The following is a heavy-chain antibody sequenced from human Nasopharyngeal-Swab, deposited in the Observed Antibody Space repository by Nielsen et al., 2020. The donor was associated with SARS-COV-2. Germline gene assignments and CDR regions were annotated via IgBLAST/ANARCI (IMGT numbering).Heavy chain of an antibody. D-gene: IGHD6-13*01. CDR2: IDPSDSYT. CDR3: ARFGDPGIAAAGTWFDP. J-gene: IGHJ5*02. CDR1: GYSFTSYW. Sequence: GESLKISCKGSGYSFTSYWISWVRQMPGKGLEWMGRIDPSDSYTNYSPSFQGQDTISADKSISTAYLQWSSLKASDTAMYYCARFGDPGIAAAGTWFDPWGQGTLVTVSS. V-gene: IGHV5-10-1*04.